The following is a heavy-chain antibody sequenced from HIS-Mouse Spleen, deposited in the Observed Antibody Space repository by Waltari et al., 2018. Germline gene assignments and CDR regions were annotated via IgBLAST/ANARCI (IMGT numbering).Heavy chain of an antibody. CDR1: GFTFSSYG. CDR3: AKDFLVGARGTEYFQH. CDR2: ITYDGSKK. J-gene: IGHJ1*01. D-gene: IGHD1-26*01. V-gene: IGHV3-30*18. Sequence: QVQLVESGGGVVQPGRSLRLSCAASGFTFSSYGMHWVRQAPGKGLEWVEVITYDGSKKYYADSVKGRFTISRDNSKNTLYLQMNSLRAEDTAVYYCAKDFLVGARGTEYFQHWGQGTLVTVSS.